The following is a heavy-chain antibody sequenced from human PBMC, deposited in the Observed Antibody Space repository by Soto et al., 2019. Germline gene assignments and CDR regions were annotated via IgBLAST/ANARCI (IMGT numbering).Heavy chain of an antibody. D-gene: IGHD2-15*01. Sequence: SVKVSCKASGGTFSSYAISWVRQAPGQGLEWMGGIIPIFGTANYAQKFQGRVTITADKSTSTAYMELSSLRSEDTAVYYCARVGYCSGGSCYAGDYWGQGTLVTVSS. CDR1: GGTFSSYA. J-gene: IGHJ4*02. CDR3: ARVGYCSGGSCYAGDY. CDR2: IIPIFGTA. V-gene: IGHV1-69*06.